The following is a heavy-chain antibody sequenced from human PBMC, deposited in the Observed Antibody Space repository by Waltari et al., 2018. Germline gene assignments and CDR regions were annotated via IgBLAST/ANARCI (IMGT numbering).Heavy chain of an antibody. CDR1: GFTIGRFW. D-gene: IGHD1-1*01. CDR3: VGWNDPINS. Sequence: EAQLVQSGGGLVQPGGSLPLSCAASGFTIGRFWMTWIRQAPGQGLQWVAHIGPDGSDKYYVDSVKGRFTISRDNAENSLLLQMSSLRVEDTALYYCVGWNDPINSWGQGTLVAVSS. J-gene: IGHJ4*02. V-gene: IGHV3-7*01. CDR2: IGPDGSDK.